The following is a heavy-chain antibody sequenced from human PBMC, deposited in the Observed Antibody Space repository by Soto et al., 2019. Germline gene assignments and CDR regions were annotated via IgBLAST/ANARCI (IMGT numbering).Heavy chain of an antibody. D-gene: IGHD3-22*01. CDR1: GYSFTSYW. Sequence: LKISCKGSGYSFTSYWISWVRQMPGKGLEWMGRIDPSDSYTNYSPSFQGHVTISADKSISTAYLQWSSLKASDTAMYYCARHGKSRYYYDSSDYNWFDPWGQGTLVTVSS. V-gene: IGHV5-10-1*01. CDR3: ARHGKSRYYYDSSDYNWFDP. CDR2: IDPSDSYT. J-gene: IGHJ5*02.